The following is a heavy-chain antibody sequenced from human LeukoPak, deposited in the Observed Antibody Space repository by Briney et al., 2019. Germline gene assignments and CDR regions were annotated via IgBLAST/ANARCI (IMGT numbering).Heavy chain of an antibody. CDR2: ISGGGSST. J-gene: IGHJ2*01. Sequence: GRSLRLSCAVSGLTFIRYAMTWVRQAPGKGLEWVSSISGGGSSTYYADSVKGRFTISTDNSKDTLYLQMNSLGAEDTAVYYCAKGGQEIDSGSRYLFFDLWGRGTLVTVSS. D-gene: IGHD6-13*01. V-gene: IGHV3-23*01. CDR3: AKGGQEIDSGSRYLFFDL. CDR1: GLTFIRYA.